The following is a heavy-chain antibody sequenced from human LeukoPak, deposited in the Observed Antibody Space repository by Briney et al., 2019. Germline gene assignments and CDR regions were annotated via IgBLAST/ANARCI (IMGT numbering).Heavy chain of an antibody. Sequence: SETLSLTCTVSGGSISSGDYYWSWIRQPPGKGLEWIGYIYYSRSTDYNPSLKSRVTIALETSKKHFFLKLSSVTAADTAVYYCARDYYDSSGYDRYFDLWGRGTLVTVSS. CDR3: ARDYYDSSGYDRYFDL. D-gene: IGHD3-22*01. CDR1: GGSISSGDYY. V-gene: IGHV4-30-4*01. J-gene: IGHJ2*01. CDR2: IYYSRST.